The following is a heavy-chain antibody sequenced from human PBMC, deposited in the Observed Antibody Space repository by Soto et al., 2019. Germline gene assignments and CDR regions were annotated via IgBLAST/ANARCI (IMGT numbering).Heavy chain of an antibody. V-gene: IGHV4-34*01. D-gene: IGHD6-13*01. CDR1: GGSFSGYY. CDR2: INHSGNT. CDR3: ARAKAAARLHFDY. J-gene: IGHJ4*02. Sequence: PSETLSLTCAVYGGSFSGYYWSWIRQPPGKGLEWIGEINHSGNTNYNPSLKSRVTISVDTSKNQFSLKLSSVTAADTAVYYCARAKAAARLHFDYWGQGTLVTVS.